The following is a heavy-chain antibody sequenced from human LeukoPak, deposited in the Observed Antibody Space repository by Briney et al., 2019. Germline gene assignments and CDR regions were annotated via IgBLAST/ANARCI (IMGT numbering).Heavy chain of an antibody. J-gene: IGHJ4*02. CDR3: ARFTGSFFDY. V-gene: IGHV4-28*01. Sequence: SDTLSLTCAVSGYSISSSNWWGWIRQPPGKGLEWIGYIYYSGSTYYNPSLKSRVTMPVDTSKNQFSLKLSSVTAADTAVYYCARFTGSFFDYWGQGTLVTVSS. CDR2: IYYSGST. D-gene: IGHD1-26*01. CDR1: GYSISSSNW.